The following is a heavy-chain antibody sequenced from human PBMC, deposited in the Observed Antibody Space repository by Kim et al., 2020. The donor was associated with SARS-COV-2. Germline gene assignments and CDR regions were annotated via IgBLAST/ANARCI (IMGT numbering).Heavy chain of an antibody. J-gene: IGHJ6*02. CDR1: GGTFSSYA. CDR2: IIPIFGTA. Sequence: SVTVSCKASGGTFSSYAISWVRQAPGQGLEWMGGIIPIFGTANYAQKFQGRVTITADESTSTAYMELSSLRSEDTAVYYCAREMHYIVATMPGDYYYYGMDVWGQGTTVTVSS. V-gene: IGHV1-69*13. CDR3: AREMHYIVATMPGDYYYYGMDV. D-gene: IGHD5-12*01.